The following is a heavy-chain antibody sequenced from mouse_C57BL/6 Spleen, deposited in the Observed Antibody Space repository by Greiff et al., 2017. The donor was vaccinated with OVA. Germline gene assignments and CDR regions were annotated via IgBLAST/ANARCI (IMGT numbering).Heavy chain of an antibody. CDR1: GYTFTSYW. CDR3: ASRLWYPAWFAY. J-gene: IGHJ3*01. D-gene: IGHD2-1*01. V-gene: IGHV1-61*01. CDR2: IYPSDSET. Sequence: VQLQQPWAELVRPGSSVKLSCKASGYTFTSYWMDWVKQRPGQGLEWIGNIYPSDSETHYHQKFKDKATLTVDKSSSTAYMQLSSLTSEDSAVYYCASRLWYPAWFAYWGQGTLVTVSA.